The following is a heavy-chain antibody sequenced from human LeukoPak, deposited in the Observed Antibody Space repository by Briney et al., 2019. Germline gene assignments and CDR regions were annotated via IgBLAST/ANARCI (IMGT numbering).Heavy chain of an antibody. CDR3: ARDYYDILTGPSGY. Sequence: ASVKVSCKASGYTFTSYGISWVRQAPGQGLEWMGWINPNSGGTNYAQKFQGRVTMTRDTSISTAYMELSRLRSDDTAVYYCARDYYDILTGPSGYWGQGTLVTVSS. D-gene: IGHD3-9*01. CDR2: INPNSGGT. J-gene: IGHJ4*02. CDR1: GYTFTSYG. V-gene: IGHV1-2*02.